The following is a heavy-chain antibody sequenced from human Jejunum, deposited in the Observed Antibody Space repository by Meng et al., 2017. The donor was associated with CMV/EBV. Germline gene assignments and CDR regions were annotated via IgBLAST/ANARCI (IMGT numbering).Heavy chain of an antibody. V-gene: IGHV5-51*01. CDR3: ARLYGSGRSCFDS. D-gene: IGHD6-19*01. Sequence: KASGYNFNNYWIGWVRQMPGKGLEWMGIIYPSDSDTRYSPSFQGQVTISADKSTTTAYLQWSSLKASDTAMYYCARLYGSGRSCFDSWGQGTLVTVSS. CDR2: IYPSDSDT. CDR1: GYNFNNYW. J-gene: IGHJ4*02.